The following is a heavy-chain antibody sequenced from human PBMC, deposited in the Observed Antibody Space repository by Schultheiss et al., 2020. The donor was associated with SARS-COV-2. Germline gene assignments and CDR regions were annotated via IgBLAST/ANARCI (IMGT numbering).Heavy chain of an antibody. D-gene: IGHD1-26*01. V-gene: IGHV4-59*12. J-gene: IGHJ6*02. CDR1: GGSISDYY. CDR3: ARDSGAYGMDV. Sequence: SETLSLTCTVSGGSISDYYWSWIRQSPGKGLEWIGYMYFSGSTNYNPSLKSRVTISVDTSKNQFSLKLSSVTAADTAVYYCARDSGAYGMDVWGQGTTVTVSS. CDR2: MYFSGST.